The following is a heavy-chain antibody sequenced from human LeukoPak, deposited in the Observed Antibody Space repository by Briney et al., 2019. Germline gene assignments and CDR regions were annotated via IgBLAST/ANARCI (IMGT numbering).Heavy chain of an antibody. V-gene: IGHV3-21*01. D-gene: IGHD6-6*01. CDR2: ISSSSSYI. Sequence: PGGSLRLSCVASGFTLSSYAMSWVRQAPGKGLEWVSSISSSSSYIYYADSVKGRFTISRDNAKNSLYLQMNSLRAEDTAVYYCAKLGGIAARRANYYYYYMDVWGKGTTVTVSS. J-gene: IGHJ6*03. CDR3: AKLGGIAARRANYYYYYMDV. CDR1: GFTLSSYA.